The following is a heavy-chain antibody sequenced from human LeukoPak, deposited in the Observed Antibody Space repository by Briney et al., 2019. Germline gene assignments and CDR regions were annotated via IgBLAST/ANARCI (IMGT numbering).Heavy chain of an antibody. Sequence: ASVKVSCKASGYTFTSYYMHWVRQAPGQGLEWMGIINPSGGSTSYAQKFQGRVTMTRDTSTSTAYMELRSLRSDDTAVYYCAREDEVPAAGNWFDPWGQGTLVTVSS. CDR2: INPSGGST. V-gene: IGHV1-46*01. J-gene: IGHJ5*02. CDR1: GYTFTSYY. D-gene: IGHD2-2*01. CDR3: AREDEVPAAGNWFDP.